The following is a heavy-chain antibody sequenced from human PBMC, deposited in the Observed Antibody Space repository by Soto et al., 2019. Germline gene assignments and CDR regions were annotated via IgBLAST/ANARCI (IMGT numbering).Heavy chain of an antibody. Sequence: QITLKESGPTLVKPTQTLTLTCTFSGFSLSTSGVGVGWIRQPPGTALEWLALIYWNDDKRDSPSLKSRLTITKDTSKNQVVLTMTNMDPGDTATYYCAHRSKEGRAAHNVPSFDYWGQGTLVTVSS. CDR3: AHRSKEGRAAHNVPSFDY. J-gene: IGHJ4*02. V-gene: IGHV2-5*01. D-gene: IGHD6-13*01. CDR2: IYWNDDK. CDR1: GFSLSTSGVG.